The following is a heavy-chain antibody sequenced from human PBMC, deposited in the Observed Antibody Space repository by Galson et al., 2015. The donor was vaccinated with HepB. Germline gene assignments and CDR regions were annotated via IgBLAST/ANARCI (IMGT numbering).Heavy chain of an antibody. V-gene: IGHV4-30-4*01. D-gene: IGHD5-18*01. CDR2: IYYSGST. J-gene: IGHJ4*02. CDR3: ARVPIQLSNGVGVYYFDY. CDR1: GGSISSGDYY. Sequence: LSLTCTVSGGSISSGDYYWSWIRQPPGRGLEWIGYIYYSGSTYYNPSLKSRVTISVDTSKNQFSLKLSSVTAADTAVYYCARVPIQLSNGVGVYYFDYWGQGTLVTVSS.